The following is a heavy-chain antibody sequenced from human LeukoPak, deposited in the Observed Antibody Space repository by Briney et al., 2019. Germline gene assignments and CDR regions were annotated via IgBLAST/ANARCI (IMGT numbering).Heavy chain of an antibody. CDR2: MNPSSGNT. D-gene: IGHD2-21*02. Sequence: ASVKVSCKASGYTFTSYDINWARQATGQGLEWMGWMNPSSGNTGYAQKFQGRVTITRNTSISTAYMELSSLRSEDTAVYYCARGRKGVTTLGLRHYYYMDVWGKGTTVTVSS. V-gene: IGHV1-8*03. J-gene: IGHJ6*03. CDR3: ARGRKGVTTLGLRHYYYMDV. CDR1: GYTFTSYD.